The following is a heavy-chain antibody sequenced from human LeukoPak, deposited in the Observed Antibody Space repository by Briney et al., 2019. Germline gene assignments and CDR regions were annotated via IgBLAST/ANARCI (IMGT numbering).Heavy chain of an antibody. CDR2: IYYSGST. V-gene: IGHV4-30-4*08. Sequence: SETLSLTCTVSGGSTSSGDYYWSWIRQPPGKGLEWIGYIYYSGSTYYNPSLKSRVTISLDTSKNQFSLKLSSVTAADTAVYYCARDMAAAYNWFDPWGQGTLVTVSS. D-gene: IGHD6-13*01. J-gene: IGHJ5*02. CDR1: GGSTSSGDYY. CDR3: ARDMAAAYNWFDP.